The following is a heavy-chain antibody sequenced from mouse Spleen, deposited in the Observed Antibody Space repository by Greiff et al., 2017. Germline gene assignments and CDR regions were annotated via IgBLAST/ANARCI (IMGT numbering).Heavy chain of an antibody. CDR2: IDPENGDT. Sequence: EVKLMESGAELVRSGASVKLSCTASGFNIKDYYMHWVKQRPEQGLEWIGWIDPENGDTEYAPKFQGKATMTADTSSNTAYLQLSSLTSEDTAVYYCNAGYYGSFDYWGQGTTLTVSS. CDR1: GFNIKDYY. D-gene: IGHD1-1*01. V-gene: IGHV14-4*02. CDR3: NAGYYGSFDY. J-gene: IGHJ2*01.